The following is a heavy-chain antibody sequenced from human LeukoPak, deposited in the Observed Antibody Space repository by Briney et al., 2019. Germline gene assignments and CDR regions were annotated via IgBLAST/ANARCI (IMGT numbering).Heavy chain of an antibody. J-gene: IGHJ4*02. CDR1: GFTFSDYY. D-gene: IGHD1-20*01. Sequence: GGSLRLSCAASGFTFSDYYMSWIRQVPGKGLEWVSYISSSGNIIYYADSVKGRFTISRDNAKNSLYLQMNSLRAEDTAVYYCARRRYNWNAIDYWGQGTLVTVSS. V-gene: IGHV3-11*01. CDR2: ISSSGNII. CDR3: ARRRYNWNAIDY.